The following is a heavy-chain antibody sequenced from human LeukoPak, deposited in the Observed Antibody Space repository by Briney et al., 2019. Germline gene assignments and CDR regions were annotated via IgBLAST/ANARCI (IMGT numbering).Heavy chain of an antibody. CDR1: GYTFTGYY. CDR2: INPNSGGT. V-gene: IGHV1-2*02. Sequence: ASVKVSFKASGYTFTGYYMHWVRQAPGQGLEWMGWINPNSGGTSYAQKFQGRVTMTRDTSISTAYMELNRLKSDDTAVYYCAREEVAFDPWGQGTLVTVSS. CDR3: AREEVAFDP. J-gene: IGHJ5*02.